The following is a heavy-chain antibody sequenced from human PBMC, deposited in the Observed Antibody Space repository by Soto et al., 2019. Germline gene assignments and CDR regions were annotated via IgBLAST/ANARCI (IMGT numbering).Heavy chain of an antibody. CDR1: GGSISSSSYY. CDR2: IYYSGST. CDR3: ARHDGIVVVPAATLRRYGMDV. V-gene: IGHV4-39*01. D-gene: IGHD2-2*01. J-gene: IGHJ6*02. Sequence: SETLSLTCTVSGGSISSSSYYWGWIRQPPGKGLEWIGSIYYSGSTYYNPSLKSRVTISVDTSKNQFSLKLSSVTAAGTAVYYCARHDGIVVVPAATLRRYGMDVWGQGTTVTVSS.